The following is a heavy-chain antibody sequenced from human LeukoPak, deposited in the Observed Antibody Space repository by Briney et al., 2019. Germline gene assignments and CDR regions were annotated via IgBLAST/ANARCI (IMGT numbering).Heavy chain of an antibody. Sequence: LETLSLTCAVYGGSFSGYYWSWIRQPPGKGLEWIGEINHSGSTNYNPSLKSRVTMTRDTSTSTVYMELSSLRSEDTAVYYCARDFRATYYDFWSGYLYYFDYWGQGTLVTVSS. CDR3: ARDFRATYYDFWSGYLYYFDY. V-gene: IGHV4-34*10. CDR1: GGSFSGYY. CDR2: INHSGST. J-gene: IGHJ4*02. D-gene: IGHD3-3*01.